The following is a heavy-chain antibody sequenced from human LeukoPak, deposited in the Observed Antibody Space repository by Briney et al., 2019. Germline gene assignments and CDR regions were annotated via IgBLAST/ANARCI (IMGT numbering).Heavy chain of an antibody. CDR1: GGSISSGSYY. J-gene: IGHJ4*02. CDR3: ARDKTFEVVNFFDY. Sequence: SETLSLTCTVSGGSISSGSYYWGWIRQPPGKGLEWIGSIYYSGSTYYNPSLKSRITVSLDTSKNQFSLKLSSVTAADTAVYYCARDKTFEVVNFFDYWGQGTLVTVSS. D-gene: IGHD3-3*01. V-gene: IGHV4-39*07. CDR2: IYYSGST.